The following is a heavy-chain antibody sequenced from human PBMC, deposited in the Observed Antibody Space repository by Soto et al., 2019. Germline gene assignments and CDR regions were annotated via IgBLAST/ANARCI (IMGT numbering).Heavy chain of an antibody. CDR3: ARDRIQLSDYYGTDV. CDR2: IAYSGDT. Sequence: SETLSLTCAVSGGSIISADSYWFWIRKHPGKGLEWIGYIAYSGDTYYNPSLRSRVTISADTSENKFSLTLKSVTAADTAVYYCARDRIQLSDYYGTDVWGQGTTVTVSS. CDR1: GGSIISADSY. V-gene: IGHV4-31*11. D-gene: IGHD5-18*01. J-gene: IGHJ6*02.